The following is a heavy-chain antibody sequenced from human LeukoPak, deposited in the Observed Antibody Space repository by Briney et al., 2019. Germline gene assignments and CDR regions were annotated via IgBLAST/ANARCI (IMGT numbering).Heavy chain of an antibody. J-gene: IGHJ5*02. CDR2: ISGSGGST. CDR1: GFTFSSYA. CDR3: AKDYDFWSGSNWFDP. Sequence: GSLRLSCAASGFTFSSYAMSWVRQAQGKGLEWVSAISGSGGSTYYADSVKGRFTISRDNSKNTLYLQMNSLRAEDTAVYYCAKDYDFWSGSNWFDPWGQGTLVTVSS. D-gene: IGHD3-3*01. V-gene: IGHV3-23*01.